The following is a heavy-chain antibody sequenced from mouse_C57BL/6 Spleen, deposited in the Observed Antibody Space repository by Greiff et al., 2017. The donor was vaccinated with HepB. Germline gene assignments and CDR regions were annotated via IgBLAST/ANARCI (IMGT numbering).Heavy chain of an antibody. CDR1: GYTFTSYW. Sequence: VQLQQPGAELVKPGASVKLSCKASGYTFTSYWMQWVKQRPGQGLEWIGEIDPSDSYTNYNQKFKGKATLTVDTSSSTAYMQLSSLTSEDFAVYYCARSSGSSYEKAYWGQGTLVTVSA. D-gene: IGHD1-1*01. V-gene: IGHV1-50*01. CDR3: ARSSGSSYEKAY. CDR2: IDPSDSYT. J-gene: IGHJ3*01.